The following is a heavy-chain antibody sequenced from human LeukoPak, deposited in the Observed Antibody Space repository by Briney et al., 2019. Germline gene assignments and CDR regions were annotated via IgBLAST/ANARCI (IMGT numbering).Heavy chain of an antibody. CDR1: GFTFSSYS. CDR2: ISSSSSTI. D-gene: IGHD1-20*01. Sequence: GGSLRLSCAASGFTFSSYSMNWVRQAPGKGLEWVSYISSSSSTIYYADSVKGRFTISRDNAKNSLYLQMNSLRAEDTAVYYCARGNLTGTTFYYYYGMDVWGQGTTVTVSS. V-gene: IGHV3-48*04. CDR3: ARGNLTGTTFYYYYGMDV. J-gene: IGHJ6*02.